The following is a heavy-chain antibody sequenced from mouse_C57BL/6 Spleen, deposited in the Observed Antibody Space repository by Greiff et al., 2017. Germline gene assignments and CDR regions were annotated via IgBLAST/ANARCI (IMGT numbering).Heavy chain of an antibody. D-gene: IGHD2-4*01. V-gene: IGHV1-22*01. CDR1: GYTFTDYN. CDR3: ARNYDYDVAWFAY. CDR2: INPNNGGT. J-gene: IGHJ3*01. Sequence: EVQLQQSGPELVKPGASVKMSCKASGYTFTDYNMHWVKQSHGKSLEWIGYINPNNGGTSYNQKFKGKATLTVNKSSSTAYMELRSLTSEDSAVYYCARNYDYDVAWFAYWGQGTLVTVSA.